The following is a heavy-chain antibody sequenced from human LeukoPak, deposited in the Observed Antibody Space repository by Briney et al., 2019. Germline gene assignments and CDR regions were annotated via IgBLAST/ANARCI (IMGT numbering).Heavy chain of an antibody. J-gene: IGHJ5*02. CDR2: MNPNSGNT. D-gene: IGHD3-3*01. CDR1: GYTFTSYD. V-gene: IGHV1-8*01. CDR3: ARGWRYYDFWSGYSNNWFDP. Sequence: GASVKVSCEASGYTFTSYDINWVRQATGQGVEWMGWMNPNSGNTGYAQKFQGRATMTRNTSISTAYTELSSLRSEDTAVYYCARGWRYYDFWSGYSNNWFDPWGQGTLVTVSS.